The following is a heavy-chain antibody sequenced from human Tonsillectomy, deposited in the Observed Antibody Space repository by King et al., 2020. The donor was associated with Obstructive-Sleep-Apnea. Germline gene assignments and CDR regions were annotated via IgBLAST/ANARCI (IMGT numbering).Heavy chain of an antibody. J-gene: IGHJ5*02. CDR1: GFTFTDFY. V-gene: IGHV1-2*02. Sequence: VQLVESGAEVKKPGASVKVSCKASGFTFTDFYMHWVRQAPGQGLEWMGWINPNSGGTNYAQKFQGRGTMTRDTSIRAVYMELSRLTSDDTAVYYFARDRPPAYGSGSKNWFDPWGQGTLVTVSS. CDR2: INPNSGGT. D-gene: IGHD3-10*01. CDR3: ARDRPPAYGSGSKNWFDP.